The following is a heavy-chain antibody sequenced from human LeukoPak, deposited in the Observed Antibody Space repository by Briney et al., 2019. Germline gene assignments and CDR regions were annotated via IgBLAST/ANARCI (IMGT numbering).Heavy chain of an antibody. Sequence: GGSLRLSCAASGFTFSSYAMSWVRQAPGKGLEWVSAISGSGGSTYYADPVKGRFTISRDNSKNTLYLQMNSLRAEDTAVYYCAKDQIVVVTAIFDYWGQGTLVTVSS. D-gene: IGHD2-21*02. CDR1: GFTFSSYA. V-gene: IGHV3-23*01. CDR3: AKDQIVVVTAIFDY. J-gene: IGHJ4*02. CDR2: ISGSGGST.